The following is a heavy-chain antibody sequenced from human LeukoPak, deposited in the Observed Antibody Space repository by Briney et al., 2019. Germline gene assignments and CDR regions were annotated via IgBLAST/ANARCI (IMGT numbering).Heavy chain of an antibody. CDR3: ARDPGVIYYIAY. V-gene: IGHV3-30*02. CDR2: IGYDGSKK. CDR1: GFTFISYG. J-gene: IGHJ4*02. D-gene: IGHD2-8*01. Sequence: PGGSLRLSCAASGFTFISYGMHWVRQAPGEGLEWVAYIGYDGSKKYYSDSVKGRFTISIDNSKNTVHLQMNSLSAADTALYFCARDPGVIYYIAYWGQGTLVTVSS.